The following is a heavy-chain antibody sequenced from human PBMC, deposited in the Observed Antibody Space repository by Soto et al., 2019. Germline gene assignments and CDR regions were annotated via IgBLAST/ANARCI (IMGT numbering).Heavy chain of an antibody. Sequence: SVKVSCKASGGTFSSYAISWVRQAPGQGLEWMGGIIPIFGTANYAQKFQGRVTVTADESTSTAYMELSSLRSEDTAVYYCASTYSSYFPRSYYYYGMDVWGQGTTVTVSS. D-gene: IGHD6-6*01. CDR3: ASTYSSYFPRSYYYYGMDV. CDR1: GGTFSSYA. V-gene: IGHV1-69*13. CDR2: IIPIFGTA. J-gene: IGHJ6*02.